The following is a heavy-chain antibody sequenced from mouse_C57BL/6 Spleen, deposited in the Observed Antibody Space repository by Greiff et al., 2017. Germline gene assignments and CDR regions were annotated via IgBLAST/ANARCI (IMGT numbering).Heavy chain of an antibody. CDR1: GYAFSSYW. CDR2: IYPGDGDT. Sequence: VQLQQSGAELVKPGASVKISCKASGYAFSSYWMNWVKQRPGKGLAWIGQIYPGDGDTNYNGKFKGKATLTADKSSSTAYMQLSSLTSEDSAVYFCARSGDGDYGYAMDYWGQGTSVTVSS. CDR3: ARSGDGDYGYAMDY. J-gene: IGHJ4*01. D-gene: IGHD2-4*01. V-gene: IGHV1-80*01.